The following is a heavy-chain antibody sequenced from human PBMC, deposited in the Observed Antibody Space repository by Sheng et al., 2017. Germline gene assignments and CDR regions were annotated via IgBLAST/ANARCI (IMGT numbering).Heavy chain of an antibody. CDR3: ARTVGYCSSTSCYGPNYYYMDV. J-gene: IGHJ6*03. D-gene: IGHD2-2*01. Sequence: QVQLVQSGAEVKKPGSSVKVSCKASGGTFSSYAISWVRQAPGQGLEWMGGIIPIFGTANYAQKFQGRVTITTDESTSTAYMELSSLRSEDTAVYYCARTVGYCSSTSCYGPNYYYMDVWGKGTTVTVSS. V-gene: IGHV1-69*05. CDR1: GGTFSSYA. CDR2: IIPIFGTA.